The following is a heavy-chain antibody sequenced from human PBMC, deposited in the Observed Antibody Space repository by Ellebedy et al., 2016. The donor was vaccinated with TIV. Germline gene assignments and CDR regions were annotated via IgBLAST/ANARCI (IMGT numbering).Heavy chain of an antibody. CDR1: GGSFSDYY. D-gene: IGHD4/OR15-4a*01. CDR3: ARQRVSRGVL. CDR2: IYSDGTT. V-gene: IGHV4-59*08. Sequence: MPSETLSLTCTVSGGSFSDYYWSWIRQSPGKTLEWIGYIYSDGTTSYNPSLKSRVTISVDTSKNQFSLGLSSVTAADTAVYFCARQRVSRGVLWGQGTVVTGSS. J-gene: IGHJ4*02.